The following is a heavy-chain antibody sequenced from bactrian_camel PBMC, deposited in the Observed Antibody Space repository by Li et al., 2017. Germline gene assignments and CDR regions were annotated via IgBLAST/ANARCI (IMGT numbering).Heavy chain of an antibody. J-gene: IGHJ4*01. D-gene: IGHD2*01. V-gene: IGHV3S53*01. CDR2: IDSDGET. CDR1: GFSSYY. Sequence: HVQLVESGGGSVQAGGSLRLSCAASGFSSYYMGWFRQGAGKERERVASIDSDGETTYADSVKGRFTISRDNAKNSVYLQMNSLKLEDSAMYYCAADFGPYCSGSYLARRANFEGQGTQVTVS.